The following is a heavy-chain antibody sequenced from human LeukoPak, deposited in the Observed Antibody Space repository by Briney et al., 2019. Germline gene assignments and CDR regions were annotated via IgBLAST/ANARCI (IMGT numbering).Heavy chain of an antibody. V-gene: IGHV4-39*07. CDR1: GGSISSSSYH. Sequence: PSETLSLTCTVSGGSISSSSYHWGWIRQPPGKGLEWIGSIYYSGSTYYNPSLKSRVTISVDTSKNQFSLKLSSVTAADTAVYYCARSRSSSPLFDYWGQGTLVTVSS. J-gene: IGHJ4*02. D-gene: IGHD6-6*01. CDR2: IYYSGST. CDR3: ARSRSSSPLFDY.